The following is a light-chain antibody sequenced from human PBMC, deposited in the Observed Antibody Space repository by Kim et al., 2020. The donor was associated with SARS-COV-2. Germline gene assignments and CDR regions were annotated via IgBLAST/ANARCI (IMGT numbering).Light chain of an antibody. V-gene: IGKV3-11*01. CDR1: ESVSRY. Sequence: LSRGESATLSCRASESVSRYLAWYQQKPGQAPRLLIYDASNRATGIPARFSGSGSGTDFTLTISSLEPEDFAVYYCQQRSNWPEYSFGQGTKLEI. CDR2: DAS. J-gene: IGKJ2*03. CDR3: QQRSNWPEYS.